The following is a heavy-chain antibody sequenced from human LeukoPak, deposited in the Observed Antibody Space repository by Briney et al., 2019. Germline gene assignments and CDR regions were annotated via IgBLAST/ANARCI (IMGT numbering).Heavy chain of an antibody. CDR2: MNPNSGNT. D-gene: IGHD3-22*01. J-gene: IGHJ5*02. CDR1: GYTFTSYD. Sequence: ASVKVSCKASGYTFTSYDINWVRQATGQGLEWMGWMNPNSGNTGYAQKFQGRVPMTRNNSISTDYMELSSLRSEDAAVYYCARGYYYDSSGYYGNWFDRWGQGTLVTVSS. CDR3: ARGYYYDSSGYYGNWFDR. V-gene: IGHV1-8*01.